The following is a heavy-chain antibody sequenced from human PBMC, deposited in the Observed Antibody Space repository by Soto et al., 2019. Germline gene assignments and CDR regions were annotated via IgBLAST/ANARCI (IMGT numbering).Heavy chain of an antibody. D-gene: IGHD2-15*01. V-gene: IGHV4-31*03. J-gene: IGHJ4*02. Sequence: QVQLQESGPGLVKPSQTLSLTCTVSGGSISSGGYYWSWIHQHPGKGLEWIGYIYYSGSTYYNPSXKSRVTISVXTXXXQXXLKLSPVTAADTAVYYCARAGYCSGGSCYLFPVDSWGQGTLVTVSS. CDR3: ARAGYCSGGSCYLFPVDS. CDR1: GGSISSGGYY. CDR2: IYYSGST.